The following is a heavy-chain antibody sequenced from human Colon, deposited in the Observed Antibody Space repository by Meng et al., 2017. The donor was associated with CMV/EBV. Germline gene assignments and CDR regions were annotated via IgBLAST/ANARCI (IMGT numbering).Heavy chain of an antibody. CDR2: IKQDGSEK. CDR3: ARLVVGDNDYFDY. CDR1: GLTFSDSF. V-gene: IGHV3-7*01. D-gene: IGHD2-15*01. J-gene: IGHJ4*02. Sequence: GGSLRLSCTASGLTFSDSFMSWVRQAPGKGLEWVANIKQDGSEKFYVDSVKGRFTIPRDNARKSLYLQMDNLRAEDTAVYYCARLVVGDNDYFDYWGQGTLVTVSS.